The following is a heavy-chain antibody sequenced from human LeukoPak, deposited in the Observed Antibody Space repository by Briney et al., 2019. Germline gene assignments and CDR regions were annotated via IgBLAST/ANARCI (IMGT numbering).Heavy chain of an antibody. Sequence: SETLSLTCTCSLCSISSSSYYGRWIRQPPGKGREWMGKIYYNGSHYYNPSLKSRVNISVDTSKNQFSLELSSVTAADTAVYYCAGGVGATVNWFDPWSQGTLVTVSS. D-gene: IGHD1-26*01. CDR2: IYYNGSH. J-gene: IGHJ5*02. CDR3: AGGVGATVNWFDP. V-gene: IGHV4-39*01. CDR1: LCSISSSSYY.